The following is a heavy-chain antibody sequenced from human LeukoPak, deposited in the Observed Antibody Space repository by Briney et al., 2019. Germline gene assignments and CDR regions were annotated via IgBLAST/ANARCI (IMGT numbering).Heavy chain of an antibody. CDR3: ATTVQGYSSSWYPFDY. CDR1: GYTLTELS. J-gene: IGHJ4*02. Sequence: ASVKVSCKVFGYTLTELSMHWVRQAPGKGLEWMGGFDPEDGETIYAQKFQGRVTMTEDTSTDTAYMELSSLRSEDTAVYYCATTVQGYSSSWYPFDYWGQGTLVTVSS. V-gene: IGHV1-24*01. D-gene: IGHD6-13*01. CDR2: FDPEDGET.